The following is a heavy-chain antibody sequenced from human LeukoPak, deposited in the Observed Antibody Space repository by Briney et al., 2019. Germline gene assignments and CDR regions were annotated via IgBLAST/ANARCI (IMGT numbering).Heavy chain of an antibody. CDR1: RFTFSSYG. V-gene: IGHV3-23*01. CDR3: AKSSYYDASGYYREYYFDY. D-gene: IGHD3-22*01. CDR2: ISGSGGSR. J-gene: IGHJ4*02. Sequence: PGGSLRLSCAASRFTFSSYGMSWVRQAPGKGLEWVSSISGSGGSRYYADSVKGRFTISRDNSKNTLYLQMNSLRDEDTAVYYCAKSSYYDASGYYREYYFDYWGQGTLVTVSS.